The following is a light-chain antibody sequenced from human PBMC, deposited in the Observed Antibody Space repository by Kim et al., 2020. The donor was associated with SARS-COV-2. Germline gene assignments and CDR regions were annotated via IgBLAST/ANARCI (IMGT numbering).Light chain of an antibody. CDR1: QSVRADY. CDR2: GAS. J-gene: IGKJ2*01. V-gene: IGKV3-20*01. CDR3: HQYGDSPYT. Sequence: LSPGDSATLSCRASQSVRADYLAWYQQRPGQAPRLLIYGASSRATGIPDRFSGSGSGTDFTLTISRLEPEDFAVYHCHQYGDSPYTFGQGAKLDI.